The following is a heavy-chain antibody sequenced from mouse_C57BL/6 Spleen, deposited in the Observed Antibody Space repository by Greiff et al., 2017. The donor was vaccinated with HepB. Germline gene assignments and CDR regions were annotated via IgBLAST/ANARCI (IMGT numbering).Heavy chain of an antibody. CDR3: ARDNYLYYFDY. D-gene: IGHD2-1*01. CDR2: ISDGGSYT. Sequence: DVQLVESGGGLVKPGGSLKLSCAASGFTFSSYAMSWVRQTPEKRLEWVATISDGGSYTYYPDNVKGRFTISRDNAKNNLYLQMSHLKSEDTAMYYCARDNYLYYFDYWGQGTTLTVSS. J-gene: IGHJ2*01. CDR1: GFTFSSYA. V-gene: IGHV5-4*01.